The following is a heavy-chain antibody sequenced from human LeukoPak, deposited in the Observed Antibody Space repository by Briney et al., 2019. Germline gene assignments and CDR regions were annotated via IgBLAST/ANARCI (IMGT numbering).Heavy chain of an antibody. CDR3: ARLVGDPPHYYYYGMDV. V-gene: IGHV1-18*01. D-gene: IGHD4-17*01. CDR2: ISAYNGNT. CDR1: GYTFTSYG. J-gene: IGHJ6*02. Sequence: ASVKVSCKASGYTFTSYGISWVRQAPGQGLEWMGWISAYNGNTNYAQKLQGRVTMTTDTSTSTAYMELSSLRSEDTAVYYCARLVGDPPHYYYYGMDVWGQGTTVTVSS.